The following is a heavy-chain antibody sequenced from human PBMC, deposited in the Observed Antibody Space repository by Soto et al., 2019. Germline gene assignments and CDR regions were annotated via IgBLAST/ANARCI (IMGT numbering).Heavy chain of an antibody. Sequence: GGSLRLSCAASGFTFSSYGMTWVRQAPGKGLEWVSFSSATGAGTYYADSVKGRFTISRDNSKNTLYLQMNSLRAEDTAVYYCARVPSIAAAGTGGDYWGQGTLVTVSS. J-gene: IGHJ4*02. CDR2: SSATGAGT. D-gene: IGHD6-13*01. CDR1: GFTFSSYG. CDR3: ARVPSIAAAGTGGDY. V-gene: IGHV3-23*01.